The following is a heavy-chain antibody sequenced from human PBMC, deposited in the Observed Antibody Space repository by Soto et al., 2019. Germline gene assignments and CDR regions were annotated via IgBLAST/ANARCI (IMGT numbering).Heavy chain of an antibody. CDR1: GFTFSSYW. CDR3: ARVTDYYESSGYFDY. Sequence: EVQLVESGGGLVQPGGSLRLSCAASGFTFSSYWMSWVRQAPGKGLEWVANIKQEGSEKYYVDSVKGRFTISRDNAKNSLNLQMNSLRAEDTAVYYCARVTDYYESSGYFDYWGQGTLVTVSS. J-gene: IGHJ4*02. V-gene: IGHV3-7*01. CDR2: IKQEGSEK. D-gene: IGHD3-22*01.